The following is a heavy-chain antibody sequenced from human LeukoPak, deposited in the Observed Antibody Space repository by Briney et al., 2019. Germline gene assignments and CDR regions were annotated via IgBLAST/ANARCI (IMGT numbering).Heavy chain of an antibody. CDR3: ARVDPGVDAFDI. V-gene: IGHV3-53*04. CDR1: GFTFSDYY. Sequence: GGSLRLSCAASGFTFSDYYMSWVRQAPGKGLEWVSVIYRGGNTYYADSVKGRFTISRHNSKNTLYLQMNSLRAEDTAVYYCARVDPGVDAFDISGQGTMVTVSS. D-gene: IGHD3-10*01. J-gene: IGHJ3*02. CDR2: IYRGGNT.